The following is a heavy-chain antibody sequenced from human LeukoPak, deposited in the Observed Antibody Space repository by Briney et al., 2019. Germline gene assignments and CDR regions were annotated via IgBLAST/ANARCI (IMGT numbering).Heavy chain of an antibody. CDR2: INSDGSST. V-gene: IGHV3-74*01. CDR3: AKDSRNAAPNWFDP. Sequence: PGGSLRLSCAASGFTFSSYWMHWVRQGPGKGLAWVSRINSDGSSTTYADSVKGRFTISRDNAKNTLYLQMNSLRAEDTAVYYCAKDSRNAAPNWFDPWGQGTLVTVSS. J-gene: IGHJ5*02. CDR1: GFTFSSYW. D-gene: IGHD1-1*01.